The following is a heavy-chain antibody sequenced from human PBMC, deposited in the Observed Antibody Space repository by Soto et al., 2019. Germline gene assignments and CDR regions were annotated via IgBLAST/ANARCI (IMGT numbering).Heavy chain of an antibody. CDR2: IYYSGST. CDR3: ARRAYYGSGSYYD. D-gene: IGHD3-10*01. CDR1: GGSISSYY. Sequence: QLQLQESGPGLVKPSETLSLTCTVSGGSISSYYWSWIRQPPGKGLEWIGYIYYSGSTNYNPSLKSRVTISVDTSKNQFSLTLSSVTAADTSVYYCARRAYYGSGSYYDWGQGTLVTVSS. V-gene: IGHV4-59*08. J-gene: IGHJ4*02.